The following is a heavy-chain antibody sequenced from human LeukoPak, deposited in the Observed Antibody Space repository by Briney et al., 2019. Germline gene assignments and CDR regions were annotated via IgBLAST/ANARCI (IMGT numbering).Heavy chain of an antibody. J-gene: IGHJ4*02. CDR3: ARSDYYDYRQIDF. CDR1: GDSISTSSYY. V-gene: IGHV4-39*01. CDR2: IYYNGIT. D-gene: IGHD3-22*01. Sequence: SSETLSLTCTVSGDSISTSSYYWGWIRQSPGKGLEWLGSIYYNGITHYNPSLKRRVTIYVDTSRNQFSPHLYSVTAADTAVFYCARSDYYDYRQIDFWGQGTLVTVSS.